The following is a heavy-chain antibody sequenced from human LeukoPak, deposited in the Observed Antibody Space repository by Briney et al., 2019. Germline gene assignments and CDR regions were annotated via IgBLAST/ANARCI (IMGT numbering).Heavy chain of an antibody. J-gene: IGHJ4*02. CDR2: ISYDGSNK. Sequence: GGSLRLSCAASGSTFSNYGMHWVRQAPGKGLEWVAVISYDGSNKHYADSVKGRFTISRDNSKNTLYLQMNSLRAEDTAIYYCAKGRSLGYSYGLLDYWGQGTLVTVSS. D-gene: IGHD5-18*01. CDR3: AKGRSLGYSYGLLDY. CDR1: GSTFSNYG. V-gene: IGHV3-30*18.